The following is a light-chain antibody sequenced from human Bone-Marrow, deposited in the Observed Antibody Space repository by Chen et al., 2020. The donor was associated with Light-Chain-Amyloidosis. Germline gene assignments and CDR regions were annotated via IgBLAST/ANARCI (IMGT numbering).Light chain of an antibody. Sequence: SYVLNQPPSVSVAPGQTARITCGGNNIGSKSVHWYQQKPGQAPILVVYDDRDRPSGIPGRFSGYNFGNTATLTVSRVEAGDEADYYCQVWDSSSDHVVFGGGTKLTVL. V-gene: IGLV3-21*02. CDR3: QVWDSSSDHVV. CDR2: DDR. J-gene: IGLJ2*01. CDR1: NIGSKS.